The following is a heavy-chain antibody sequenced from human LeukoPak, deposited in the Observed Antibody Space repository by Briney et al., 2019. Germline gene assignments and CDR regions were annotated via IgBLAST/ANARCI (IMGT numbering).Heavy chain of an antibody. D-gene: IGHD2-21*02. V-gene: IGHV3-23*01. Sequence: GGSLRLSCAASGFTFSSHAMSWVRQAPGKGLEWVSAISGSGGSTYYADSVKGRSTISRDNSENTLYLQMNSLRAEDTAVYYCAKAGDAYYFDYWGQGTLVTVSS. J-gene: IGHJ4*02. CDR1: GFTFSSHA. CDR2: ISGSGGST. CDR3: AKAGDAYYFDY.